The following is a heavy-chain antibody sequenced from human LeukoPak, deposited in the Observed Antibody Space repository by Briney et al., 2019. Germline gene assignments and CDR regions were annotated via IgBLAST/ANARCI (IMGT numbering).Heavy chain of an antibody. CDR1: GGTFSSYA. CDR3: ARGYCSSTSCYTRQVNWFDP. CDR2: IIPIVGIA. V-gene: IGHV1-69*04. D-gene: IGHD2-2*02. J-gene: IGHJ5*02. Sequence: SVKVSCKASGGTFSSYAIIWVRQAPGQGLEWMGRIIPIVGIANYAQKFQGRVTITADKSTSTAYMELSSLRSEDTAVYYCARGYCSSTSCYTRQVNWFDPWGQGTLVTVSS.